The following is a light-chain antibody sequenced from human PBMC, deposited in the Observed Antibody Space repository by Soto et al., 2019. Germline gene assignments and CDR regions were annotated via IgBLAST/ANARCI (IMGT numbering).Light chain of an antibody. CDR1: QSHSTSS. J-gene: IGKJ1*01. CDR2: GAS. V-gene: IGKV3-20*01. Sequence: IVLTQSPGTLSLSPGERATLSCRASQSHSTSSLAWYQQRPGQAPRLLIYGASSRATGIPDRFSGSGSGTDFTLAISRLEREDFAVYYCQQYVRSPWTFGRGTKV. CDR3: QQYVRSPWT.